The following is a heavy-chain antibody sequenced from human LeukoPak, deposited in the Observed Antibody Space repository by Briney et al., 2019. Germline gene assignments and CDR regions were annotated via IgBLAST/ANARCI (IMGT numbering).Heavy chain of an antibody. J-gene: IGHJ1*01. D-gene: IGHD6-25*01. Sequence: PGGSLRLSCAASGFTFSGSAMHWVRQASGKGLEWVGRIRSKANSYATAYAASVKGRFTISRDDSKNTAYLQMNSLKTEDTAVYYCTTAASIIWAEYFQHWGQGTLVTVSS. CDR3: TTAASIIWAEYFQH. CDR1: GFTFSGSA. CDR2: IRSKANSYAT. V-gene: IGHV3-73*01.